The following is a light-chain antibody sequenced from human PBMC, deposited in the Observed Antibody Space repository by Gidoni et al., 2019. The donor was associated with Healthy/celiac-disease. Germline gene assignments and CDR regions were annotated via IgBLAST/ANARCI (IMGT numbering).Light chain of an antibody. CDR2: QDS. Sequence: SYALTQPPSVYVSTGQTASITCSGDKLGDKYACWYQQQPGQSPVLLIYQDSKRPSVIPDRFSGSNSGNTATLTISGTQAMDESDYSCQAWDSSTMVFGGGTKLTVL. CDR1: KLGDKY. J-gene: IGLJ2*01. CDR3: QAWDSSTMV. V-gene: IGLV3-1*01.